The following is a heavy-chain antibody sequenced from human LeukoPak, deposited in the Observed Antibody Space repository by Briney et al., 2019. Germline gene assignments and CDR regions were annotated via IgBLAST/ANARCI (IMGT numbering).Heavy chain of an antibody. CDR1: GFTFNTYS. CDR2: ISSSSATI. Sequence: PGGSLRLSCVASGFTFNTYSMNWFRQAPGKGLEWISYISSSSATIYYADSVKGRFTISRDNAKNSLYLQMNSLRAEDTAVYYCARGRDLFDSWGQGPLVIVSS. V-gene: IGHV3-48*04. J-gene: IGHJ4*02. CDR3: ARGRDLFDS.